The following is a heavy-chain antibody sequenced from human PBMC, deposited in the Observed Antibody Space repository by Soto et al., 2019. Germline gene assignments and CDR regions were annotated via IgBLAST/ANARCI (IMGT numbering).Heavy chain of an antibody. CDR3: ARGMVYTAILHDPMDV. D-gene: IGHD2-8*01. CDR1: VFTFSDCY. Sequence: QVQLVESGGGLVKPGGSMRLSCAASVFTFSDCYMNWIRQAPGKGLEWLSYISSSGSYINYADSVRGRFTISRDNAKNSLYLQMNSLRAEDTAVYFCARGMVYTAILHDPMDVWGQGTTVTVSS. J-gene: IGHJ6*02. V-gene: IGHV3-11*06. CDR2: ISSSGSYI.